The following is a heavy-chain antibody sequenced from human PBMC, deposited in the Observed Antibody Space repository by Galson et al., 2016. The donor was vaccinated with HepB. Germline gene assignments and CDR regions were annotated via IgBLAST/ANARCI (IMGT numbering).Heavy chain of an antibody. Sequence: ETLSLTCTVSGASISGYYLSWVRQPPGKGLEWIGYIYYSGRTNYNPSLKSRVTISVDTSKNQFSLKLSSVTAADTAVYYCARDDSGGWYGFHYGMDVLGQGTTVTVSS. J-gene: IGHJ6*02. D-gene: IGHD6-19*01. CDR1: GASISGYY. V-gene: IGHV4-59*01. CDR3: ARDDSGGWYGFHYGMDV. CDR2: IYYSGRT.